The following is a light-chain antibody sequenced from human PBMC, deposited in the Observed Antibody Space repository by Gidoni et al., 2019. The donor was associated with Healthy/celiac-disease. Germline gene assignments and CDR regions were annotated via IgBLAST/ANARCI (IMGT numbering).Light chain of an antibody. J-gene: IGLJ2*01. CDR3: QAWDSSTAV. Sequence: SYELTQPPSVSVSPGQTASITCSGDKSGDKYACWYQQKPGQSPVLVIYHDSKRPSGIPERFSGSNSGNTATLTIGGTQAMDEADYYCQAWDSSTAVFGGGTKLTVL. CDR1: KSGDKY. V-gene: IGLV3-1*01. CDR2: HDS.